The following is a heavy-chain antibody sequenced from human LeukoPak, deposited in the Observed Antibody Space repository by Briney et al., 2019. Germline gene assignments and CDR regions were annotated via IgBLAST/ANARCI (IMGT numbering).Heavy chain of an antibody. V-gene: IGHV3-21*01. D-gene: IGHD3-22*01. CDR2: ISSSSYI. J-gene: IGHJ5*02. CDR3: ARDSVPGSGYYYRWFDP. Sequence: GGSLRLSCAASGFTFSSYSMNWVRQAPGKGLEWVSSISSSSYIYYADSVKGRFTISRDNAKNSLYLQMNSLRAEDTAVYYCARDSVPGSGYYYRWFDPWGQGTLVTVSS. CDR1: GFTFSSYS.